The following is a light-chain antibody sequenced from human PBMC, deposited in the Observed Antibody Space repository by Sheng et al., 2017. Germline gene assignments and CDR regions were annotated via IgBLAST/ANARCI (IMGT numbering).Light chain of an antibody. Sequence: SYDLTQPPSVSVSPGQTATINCSGDELGDKYVCWYQQRPGQSPVMLIYQGTKRPSGIPERFSGSNSGSTATLTISGTRRLLDEAVYHCQAWVRSTPLFGGGTRLTV. CDR2: QGT. CDR1: ELGDKY. J-gene: IGLJ2*01. V-gene: IGLV3-1*01. CDR3: QAWVRSTPL.